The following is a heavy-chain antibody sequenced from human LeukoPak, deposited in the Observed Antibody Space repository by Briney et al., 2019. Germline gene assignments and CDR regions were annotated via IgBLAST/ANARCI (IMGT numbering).Heavy chain of an antibody. J-gene: IGHJ4*02. D-gene: IGHD2/OR15-2a*01. CDR1: GASFSGYY. CDR2: INHSGST. V-gene: IGHV4-34*01. Sequence: PSETLSLTCAVYGASFSGYYWNWIRQTPDKGLEWIGEINHSGSTNYNPSLKSRVTMSVDASKNQFSLKLSSVTAGDTAVYYCASATAARYFLWGQGTLVTVSS. CDR3: ASATAARYFL.